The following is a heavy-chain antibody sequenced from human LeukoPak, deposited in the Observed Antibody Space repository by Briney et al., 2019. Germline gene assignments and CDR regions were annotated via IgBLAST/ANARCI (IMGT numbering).Heavy chain of an antibody. J-gene: IGHJ4*02. CDR1: GFTFSSYW. CDR3: ARGEVRGRYFDWLPGAAFY. CDR2: IKQDGSEK. V-gene: IGHV3-7*01. D-gene: IGHD3-9*01. Sequence: GGSLRLSCAASGFTFSSYWMSGVRQAPGKGLEWVANIKQDGSEKYYVDSVKGRFTISRDNAKNSLYPQMNSLRAEDTAVYSCARGEVRGRYFDWLPGAAFYWGQGTLVTVSS.